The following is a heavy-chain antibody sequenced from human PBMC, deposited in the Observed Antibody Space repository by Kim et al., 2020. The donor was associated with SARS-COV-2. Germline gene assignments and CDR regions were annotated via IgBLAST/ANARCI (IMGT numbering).Heavy chain of an antibody. Sequence: GGSLRLSCLASGFTFSNYDMSWVRQAPGKGLEWVSGISRGGDSTHYADSVKGRFTISRDNSKDTLYLQMNSLTAEDTAVYFCVRDVMTAPYFDFWGQGTLVTVSS. J-gene: IGHJ4*02. CDR2: ISRGGDST. V-gene: IGHV3-23*01. CDR3: VRDVMTAPYFDF. CDR1: GFTFSNYD. D-gene: IGHD2-21*02.